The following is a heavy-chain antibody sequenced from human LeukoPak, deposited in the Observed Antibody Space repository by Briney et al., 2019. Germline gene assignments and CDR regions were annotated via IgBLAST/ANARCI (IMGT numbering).Heavy chain of an antibody. J-gene: IGHJ4*02. D-gene: IGHD3-10*01. CDR1: GGSISSYY. Sequence: SETLSLTCTVSGGSISSYYWSWIRQPPGKGLEWIGYIYYSGSTDYNPSLKSRVTISVDTSKNQFSLKLSSVTAADTAVYYCARVTYYYGSGILDYWGQGTLVTVSS. CDR2: IYYSGST. CDR3: ARVTYYYGSGILDY. V-gene: IGHV4-59*12.